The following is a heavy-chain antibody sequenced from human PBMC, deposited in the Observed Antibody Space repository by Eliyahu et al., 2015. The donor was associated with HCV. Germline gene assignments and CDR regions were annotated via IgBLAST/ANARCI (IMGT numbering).Heavy chain of an antibody. Sequence: QVQLVQSGAEVKKPGASVKVSCKASGYTFTSYYMHWVRQAPGQGLEWMGIINPSGGSTSYXQKFQGRVTMTRDTSTSTVYMELSSLRSEDTAVYYCARDLQSILDYYDSSGDYYYYYGMDVWGQGTTVTVSS. D-gene: IGHD3-22*01. CDR3: ARDLQSILDYYDSSGDYYYYYGMDV. CDR2: INPSGGST. CDR1: GYTFTSYY. V-gene: IGHV1-46*01. J-gene: IGHJ6*02.